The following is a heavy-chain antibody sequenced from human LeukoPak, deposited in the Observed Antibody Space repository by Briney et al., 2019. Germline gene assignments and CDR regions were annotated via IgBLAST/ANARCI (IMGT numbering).Heavy chain of an antibody. CDR1: GFTVSSNS. V-gene: IGHV3-53*01. CDR3: AKDGSYYYMDV. Sequence: QPGGSLRLSCTVSGFTVSSNSMSWVRQAPGKGLEWVSFIYSDNTHYSDSVKGRFTISRDNSNLQMNSLRAEDTAVYYCAKDGSYYYMDVWGKGTTVTVSS. CDR2: IYSDNT. J-gene: IGHJ6*03.